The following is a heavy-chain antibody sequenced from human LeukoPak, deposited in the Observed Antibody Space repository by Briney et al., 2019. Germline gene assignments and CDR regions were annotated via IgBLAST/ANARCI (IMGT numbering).Heavy chain of an antibody. CDR1: GYTFSSFS. J-gene: IGHJ4*02. D-gene: IGHD3-22*01. Sequence: GGSLRLSCVASGYTFSSFSINWVRQAPGKGLEWDSSISVRSNYIYYADSVRGRFSISRDDARNSLYLQMDSLRGDDTAVYYCVRLRRNYDSSGYYYYYDYWGQGTLVTVSS. V-gene: IGHV3-21*01. CDR2: ISVRSNYI. CDR3: VRLRRNYDSSGYYYYYDY.